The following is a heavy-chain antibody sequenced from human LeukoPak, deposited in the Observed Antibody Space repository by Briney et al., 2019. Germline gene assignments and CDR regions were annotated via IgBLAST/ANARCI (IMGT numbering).Heavy chain of an antibody. CDR2: IYYSGST. CDR1: GGSISSGGYS. CDR3: ARPRYGSGSLDY. D-gene: IGHD3-10*01. J-gene: IGHJ4*02. V-gene: IGHV4-30-4*07. Sequence: PSETLSLTCAVSGGSISSGGYSWSWIRQPPGKGLEWIGYIYYSGSTYYNPSLKSRVTISVDTSKNQFSLKLSSVTAADTAVYYCARPRYGSGSLDYWGQGTLVTVSS.